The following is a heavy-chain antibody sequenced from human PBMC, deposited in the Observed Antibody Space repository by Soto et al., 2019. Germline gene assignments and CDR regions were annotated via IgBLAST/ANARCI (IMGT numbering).Heavy chain of an antibody. Sequence: GLEWMGIITPSGGSTSYAQKFQGRVTMTRDTSTSTVYMELSSLRSEDTAVYYCAREAKIKLWSRGAFDIWGQGTM. J-gene: IGHJ3*02. V-gene: IGHV1-46*01. CDR3: AREAKIKLWSRGAFDI. D-gene: IGHD5-18*01. CDR2: ITPSGGST.